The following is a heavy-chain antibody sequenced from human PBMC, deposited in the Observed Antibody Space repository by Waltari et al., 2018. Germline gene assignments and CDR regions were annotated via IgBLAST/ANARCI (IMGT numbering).Heavy chain of an antibody. J-gene: IGHJ4*02. CDR2: VDPEDGET. Sequence: VQLVQSGAEVKKPGSSVKVSCKASGGTFTDYYMHWVQQAPGKGLEWMGLVDPEDGETRYAEKFQGRVTITADTSTDTAYMELSSLRSEDTAVYYCATGHYGSGSPDYWGQGTLVTVSS. D-gene: IGHD3-10*01. CDR1: GGTFTDYY. V-gene: IGHV1-69-2*01. CDR3: ATGHYGSGSPDY.